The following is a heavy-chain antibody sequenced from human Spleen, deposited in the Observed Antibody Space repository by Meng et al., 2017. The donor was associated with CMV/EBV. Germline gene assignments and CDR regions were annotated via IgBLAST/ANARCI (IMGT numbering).Heavy chain of an antibody. D-gene: IGHD6-13*01. V-gene: IGHV4-34*01. CDR1: GGSFSGSY. CDR3: ARGHSSSWPNFDY. J-gene: IGHJ4*02. CDR2: INHSGST. Sequence: SETLSLTCAVYGGSFSGSYWSWIRQPPGKGLEWIGEINHSGSTNYNPSLKSRVTISVDTSNNQFSLKLSSVTAADTAIYYCARGHSSSWPNFDYWGQGTLVTVSS.